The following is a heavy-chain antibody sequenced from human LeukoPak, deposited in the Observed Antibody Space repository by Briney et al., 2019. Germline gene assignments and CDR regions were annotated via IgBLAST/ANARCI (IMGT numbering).Heavy chain of an antibody. CDR1: VDSISNYI. V-gene: IGHV4-59*08. CDR3: ATRPTGDPNFDY. CDR2: IYSSGST. Sequence: PSETQSLTCSVCVDSISNYIWTCIRQPPGKGLEWIGYIYSSGSTYYNPSLKSRVTISVDTTKNRFSLKLSTVTAADTAVYYCATRPTGDPNFDYWGQGTLVTVSS. J-gene: IGHJ4*02. D-gene: IGHD7-27*01.